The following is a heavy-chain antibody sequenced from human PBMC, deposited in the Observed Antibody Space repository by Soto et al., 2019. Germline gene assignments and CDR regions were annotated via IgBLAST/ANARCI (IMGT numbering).Heavy chain of an antibody. CDR2: IWYDGSKK. V-gene: IGHV3-33*01. J-gene: IGHJ3*02. D-gene: IGHD4-17*01. Sequence: QVQLVESGGGVVQPGTSLRLSCEASGFTFSGFGMHWVRQAPGMGLEWVAVIWYDGSKKYYADCVKGRFTISRDNSKNALYLQMNSLRAEDTAVYYCARGRGGSYGGNSAHFDIWGQGTLVTVSS. CDR3: ARGRGGSYGGNSAHFDI. CDR1: GFTFSGFG.